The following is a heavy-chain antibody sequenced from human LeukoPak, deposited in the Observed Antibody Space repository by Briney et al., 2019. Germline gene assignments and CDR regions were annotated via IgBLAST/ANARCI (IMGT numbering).Heavy chain of an antibody. J-gene: IGHJ4*02. CDR2: IRYDGSNK. D-gene: IGHD6-13*01. CDR3: AKDSDPCSQYSSSWFDY. V-gene: IGHV3-30*02. CDR1: GFTFSSYR. Sequence: GGSLRLSCAASGFTFSSYRMHWVRQAPGKGLEWVAFIRYDGSNKYYADSVKGRFTISRDNSKNTLYLQMKSLRAEDRAVYYCAKDSDPCSQYSSSWFDYWGQGTLVTVSS.